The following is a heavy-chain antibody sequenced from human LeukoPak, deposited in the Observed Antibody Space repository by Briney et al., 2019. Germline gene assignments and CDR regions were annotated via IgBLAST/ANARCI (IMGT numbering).Heavy chain of an antibody. J-gene: IGHJ5*02. D-gene: IGHD3-10*01. CDR3: ARFSTSRGLWFGEYTVDP. V-gene: IGHV4-61*09. CDR1: GGSISSGSYY. Sequence: SQTLSLTCSVSGGSISSGSYYWSWIRQPSGKGLEWIGYIYYSGSTNYNPSLKSRVIISVDTSKNQFSLKLSSVTAADTAVYYCARFSTSRGLWFGEYTVDPWGQGTLVTVSS. CDR2: IYYSGST.